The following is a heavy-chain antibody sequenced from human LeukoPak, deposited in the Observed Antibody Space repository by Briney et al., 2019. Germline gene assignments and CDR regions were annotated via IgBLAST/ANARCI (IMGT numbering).Heavy chain of an antibody. CDR1: GFTFSSYE. CDR3: ARVWGYYMDV. D-gene: IGHD3-10*01. Sequence: GGSLRLSCAASGFTFSSYEMNWVRQAPGKGLEWVSYISSSGSTIYYADSVKGRFTISRDNAKNSLYLQMNSLRAEDTAVYYCARVWGYYMDVWGKGTTVTISS. V-gene: IGHV3-48*03. CDR2: ISSSGSTI. J-gene: IGHJ6*03.